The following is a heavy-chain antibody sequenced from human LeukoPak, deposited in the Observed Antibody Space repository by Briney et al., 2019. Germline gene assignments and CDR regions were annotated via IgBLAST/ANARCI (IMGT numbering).Heavy chain of an antibody. CDR3: ARGKPLLYGGDFDY. CDR1: GYTFTSYD. CDR2: MNPNSGNT. J-gene: IGHJ4*02. Sequence: ASVKVSCKASGYTFTSYDINWVRQATGQGLEWMGWMNPNSGNTGYAQKFQGRVTMTRNTSISTAYMELSSLRSEDTAVYYCARGKPLLYGGDFDYWGQGTLVTVSS. V-gene: IGHV1-8*01. D-gene: IGHD2-2*02.